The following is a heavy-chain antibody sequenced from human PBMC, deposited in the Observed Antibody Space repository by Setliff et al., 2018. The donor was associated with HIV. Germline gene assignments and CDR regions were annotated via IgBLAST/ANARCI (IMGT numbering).Heavy chain of an antibody. CDR2: IYYSGST. CDR1: GGSISSSSYY. CDR3: ARDGRHDRNRWYVTHQYFKY. V-gene: IGHV4-39*02. Sequence: SETLSLTCTVSGGSISSSSYYWGWIRQPPGKGLEWIGSIYYSGSTYYNPSLKRRVTISVDTSKNQFSLRLTSVTATDTAVYYCARDGRHDRNRWYVTHQYFKYWGQGTLVTVSS. J-gene: IGHJ1*01. D-gene: IGHD2-15*01.